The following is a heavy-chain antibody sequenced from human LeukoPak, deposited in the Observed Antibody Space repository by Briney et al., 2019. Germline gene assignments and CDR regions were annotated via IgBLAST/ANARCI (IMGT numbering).Heavy chain of an antibody. J-gene: IGHJ6*03. CDR1: GFTFSSYG. CDR3: ARSYYDFWSGYLGHYYYYYMDV. Sequence: PGRSLRLSCAASGFTFSSYGMHWVRQALGKGLEGVAVIWYDGSNKYYADSVKGRFTISRDNSKNTLYLQMISLRAEDTAVYYCARSYYDFWSGYLGHYYYYYMDVWGKGTTVTVSS. D-gene: IGHD3-3*01. CDR2: IWYDGSNK. V-gene: IGHV3-33*01.